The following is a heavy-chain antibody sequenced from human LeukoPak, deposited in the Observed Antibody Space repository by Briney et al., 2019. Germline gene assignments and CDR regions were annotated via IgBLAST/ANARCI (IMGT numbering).Heavy chain of an antibody. CDR2: IYYSGST. CDR3: ARDEGIAKNFDP. CDR1: GGSFNSSLHY. Sequence: SETLSLTCTVSGGSFNSSLHYWGWIRQPPGKGLEWVGSIYYSGSTYYNPSLKSRVTISVDTSKNQFSLKLSSVTAADTAVYYCARDEGIAKNFDPWGQGTLVTVSS. D-gene: IGHD6-13*01. V-gene: IGHV4-39*07. J-gene: IGHJ5*02.